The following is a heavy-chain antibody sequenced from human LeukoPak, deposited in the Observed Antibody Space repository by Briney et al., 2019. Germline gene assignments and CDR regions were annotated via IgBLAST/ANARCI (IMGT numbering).Heavy chain of an antibody. CDR2: ISGTTGTT. CDR3: ATKTSYGDRYFDY. Sequence: GGSQRLSCAASGFTFSSYAMSWIRQAPGKRLEWLSAISGTTGTTFYADSVKGRFTISRDNSKNTLYLQMNSLRAEDTAVYYCATKTSYGDRYFDYWGQGTLVTVSS. J-gene: IGHJ4*02. CDR1: GFTFSSYA. V-gene: IGHV3-23*01. D-gene: IGHD4-17*01.